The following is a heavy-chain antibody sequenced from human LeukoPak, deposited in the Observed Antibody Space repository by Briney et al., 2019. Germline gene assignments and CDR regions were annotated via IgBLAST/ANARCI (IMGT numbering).Heavy chain of an antibody. Sequence: GGSRRLSCAASGFTFSSYSMNWVRQAPGKGLEWVSSISSSSSYIYYADSGKGRFTISRDNAKNSLDLQMNSLRAEDTAVYYCARDRSVASNFNYWGQGTLVTVSS. CDR2: ISSSSSYI. D-gene: IGHD2-15*01. V-gene: IGHV3-21*01. CDR3: ARDRSVASNFNY. CDR1: GFTFSSYS. J-gene: IGHJ4*02.